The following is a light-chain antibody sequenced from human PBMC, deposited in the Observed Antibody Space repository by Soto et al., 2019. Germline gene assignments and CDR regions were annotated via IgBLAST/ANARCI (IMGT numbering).Light chain of an antibody. V-gene: IGLV2-14*01. CDR2: DVG. Sequence: ALTQPASVSGSPGQSITISCTGTSSDVGGYNSVSWYQQHPGKAPKLVIYDVGNRPSGVSDRFSGSKSGNTASLTISGLQAEDEAEYYCSSYTGSSTYVFGAGTKLTVL. CDR3: SSYTGSSTYV. J-gene: IGLJ1*01. CDR1: SSDVGGYNS.